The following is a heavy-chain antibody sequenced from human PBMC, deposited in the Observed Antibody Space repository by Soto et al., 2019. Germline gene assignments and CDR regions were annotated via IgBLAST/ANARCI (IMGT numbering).Heavy chain of an antibody. CDR1: GFAVSSCY. CDR3: ARDPPKTSDYAMDV. CDR2: TYTGGST. J-gene: IGHJ6*02. V-gene: IGHV3-53*02. Sequence: EVQLVETGGDLIQSGGSLRLSCAASGFAVSSCYMMWVRQAPGKGLECVSVTYTGGSTDYADSVKGRFTVSRDDSRNTVYLQMDSLRADDTAVYYCARDPPKTSDYAMDVWGQGTTVIVSS.